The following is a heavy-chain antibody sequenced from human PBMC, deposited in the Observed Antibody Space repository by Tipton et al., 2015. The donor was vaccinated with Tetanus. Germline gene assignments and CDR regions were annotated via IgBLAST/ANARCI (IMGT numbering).Heavy chain of an antibody. CDR3: ARDLHDYGDPAGFDY. Sequence: SLRLSCAASGFTFSSYGMHWVRQAPGKGLEWVAVIWYDGSNKYYADSVKGRFTISRDNSKNTLYLQMNSLRAEDTAVYYCARDLHDYGDPAGFDYWGQGTLVTVSS. CDR1: GFTFSSYG. V-gene: IGHV3-33*01. J-gene: IGHJ4*02. CDR2: IWYDGSNK. D-gene: IGHD4-17*01.